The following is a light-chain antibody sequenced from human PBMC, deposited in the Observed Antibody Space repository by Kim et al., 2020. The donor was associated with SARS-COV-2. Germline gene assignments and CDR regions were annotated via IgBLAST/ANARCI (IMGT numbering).Light chain of an antibody. V-gene: IGLV4-69*01. Sequence: QLVLTQSPSASASLGASVKLTCTLSSGHSSYAIAWHQQQPEKGPRYLMKLNSDGSHSKGDGIPDRFSGSSSGAERYLTISSLQSEDEADYYCQTWVTGILNWVFGGGTQLTVL. CDR2: LNSDGSH. CDR1: SGHSSYA. CDR3: QTWVTGILNWV. J-gene: IGLJ3*02.